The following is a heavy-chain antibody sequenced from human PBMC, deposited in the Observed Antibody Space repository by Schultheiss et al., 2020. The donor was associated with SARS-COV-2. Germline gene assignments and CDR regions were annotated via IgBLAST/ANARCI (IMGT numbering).Heavy chain of an antibody. D-gene: IGHD3-10*01. J-gene: IGHJ6*02. CDR1: GFTFSSYS. V-gene: IGHV3-21*01. CDR2: ISSSSSYI. Sequence: GGSLRLSCAASGFTFSSYSMNWVRQAPGKGLEWVSSISSSSSYIYYADSVKGRFTISRDNAKNSLYLQMNSLKAEDTAVYYCARAQPPIMVQGVITHYYYYGMDVWGQGTTVTVSS. CDR3: ARAQPPIMVQGVITHYYYYGMDV.